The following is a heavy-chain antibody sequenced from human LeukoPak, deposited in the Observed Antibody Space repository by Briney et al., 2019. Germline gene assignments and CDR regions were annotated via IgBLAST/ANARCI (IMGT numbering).Heavy chain of an antibody. CDR2: TSAYNGNT. J-gene: IGHJ4*02. CDR1: GYTFTSYG. Sequence: ASVKVSCKASGYTFTSYGISWVRQAPGQGLEWMGWTSAYNGNTNYAQKLQGRVTMTTDTSTSTAYMELRSLRSDDTAVYYCARDRAAHYGDYAFDYWGQGTLVTVSS. D-gene: IGHD4-17*01. V-gene: IGHV1-18*01. CDR3: ARDRAAHYGDYAFDY.